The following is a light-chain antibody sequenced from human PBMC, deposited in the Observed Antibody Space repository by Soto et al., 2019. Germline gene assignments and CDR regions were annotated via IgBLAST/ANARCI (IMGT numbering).Light chain of an antibody. Sequence: FVFSHSPATLSLLPGVRATLSCRASHSVVSSYVAWYQQTPGQAPRLLIYGPSNRATGIPDRFSVSGSGTDFTLTISRLEPEDFAVYYCQQYGHSPWTFGQGTKVDI. V-gene: IGKV3-20*01. CDR3: QQYGHSPWT. J-gene: IGKJ1*01. CDR2: GPS. CDR1: HSVVSSY.